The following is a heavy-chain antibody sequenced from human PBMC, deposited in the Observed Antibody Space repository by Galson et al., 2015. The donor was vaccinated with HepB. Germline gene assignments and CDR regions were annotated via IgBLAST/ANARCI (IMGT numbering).Heavy chain of an antibody. V-gene: IGHV1-18*04. CDR3: ARESRYLIDC. Sequence: SVKVSCKASGYTFDHYGMSWVRQAPGQGFEWVGWISGYNANTHYAERLQGRVTMTIDKSTNTAYMELTSLRSDDTAFYYCARESRYLIDCWGPGTLVTVSS. D-gene: IGHD3-9*01. CDR1: GYTFDHYG. J-gene: IGHJ4*02. CDR2: ISGYNANT.